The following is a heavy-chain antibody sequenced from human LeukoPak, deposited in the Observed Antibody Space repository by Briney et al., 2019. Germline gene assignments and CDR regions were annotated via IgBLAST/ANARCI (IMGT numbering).Heavy chain of an antibody. CDR2: ISFDESNK. CDR1: GFTFGSYA. D-gene: IGHD6-13*01. V-gene: IGHV3-30*03. J-gene: IGHJ3*02. CDR3: ATELRIGATGYLFAFDI. Sequence: GGSLRLSCAASGFTFGSYAMHWVRQAPGKGLEWVALISFDESNKYYADSVKGRFTISRDNYKNTLYLQMNGLRVEDTAVYFCATELRIGATGYLFAFDIWGQGTMVTVSS.